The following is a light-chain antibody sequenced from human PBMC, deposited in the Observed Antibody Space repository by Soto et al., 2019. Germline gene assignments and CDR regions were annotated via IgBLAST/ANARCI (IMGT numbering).Light chain of an antibody. J-gene: IGKJ1*01. Sequence: DIQMTQSPSTLSASIGDRVTITCRASQTIDIWLAWYQQKPGKAPKVLIYDASSLESGAPSRFSGSGSGTEFTLTIGTLQADDFATYYCQQYNVYPWTFGQGTKVEVK. V-gene: IGKV1-5*01. CDR3: QQYNVYPWT. CDR1: QTIDIW. CDR2: DAS.